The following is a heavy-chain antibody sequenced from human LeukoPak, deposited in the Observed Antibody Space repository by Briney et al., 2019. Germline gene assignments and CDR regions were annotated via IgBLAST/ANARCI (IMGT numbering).Heavy chain of an antibody. V-gene: IGHV4-39*07. CDR3: ARGFRIRSWFDP. D-gene: IGHD3-3*01. J-gene: IGHJ5*02. CDR2: IYYSGST. CDR1: GGSISSSSYY. Sequence: SETLSLTCTVSGGSISSSSYYWGWIRQPPGKGLEWIGSIYYSGSTYYNPSLKSRVTISVDTSKNQFSLKLSSVTAADTAVYYCARGFRIRSWFDPWGQGTLVTVSS.